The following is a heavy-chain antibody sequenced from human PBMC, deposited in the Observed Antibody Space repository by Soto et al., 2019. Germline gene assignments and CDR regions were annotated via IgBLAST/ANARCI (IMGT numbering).Heavy chain of an antibody. J-gene: IGHJ4*02. D-gene: IGHD3-3*01. CDR3: ARGYDFWSGYEAPFNYFDY. Sequence: ASVKVACKASGYTFTSYCISWVRQAPGQGLEWMGWISAYNGNTNYAQKLQGRVTMTTDTSTSTAYMELRSLRSDDTAVYYCARGYDFWSGYEAPFNYFDYWGQGTLVTVSS. CDR2: ISAYNGNT. V-gene: IGHV1-18*01. CDR1: GYTFTSYC.